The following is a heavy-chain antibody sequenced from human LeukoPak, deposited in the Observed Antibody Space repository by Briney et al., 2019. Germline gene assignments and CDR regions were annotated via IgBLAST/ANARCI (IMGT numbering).Heavy chain of an antibody. D-gene: IGHD6-13*01. J-gene: IGHJ5*02. CDR2: VSFDATDT. V-gene: IGHV3-30*09. CDR1: GFTFSNYA. CDR3: AKASNSSSWPDP. Sequence: GGSLRLSCAASGFTFSNYAMHWVRQAPGKGLEWVALVSFDATDTYYTDSLKGRFAISRDNSKNTLYLQMNSLRAEDTAVYYCAKASNSSSWPDPWGQGTLVTVSS.